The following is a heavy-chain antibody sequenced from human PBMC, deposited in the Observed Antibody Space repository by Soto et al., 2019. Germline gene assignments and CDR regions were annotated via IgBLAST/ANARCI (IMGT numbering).Heavy chain of an antibody. V-gene: IGHV3-23*01. CDR2: ISGSGGST. CDR3: AKDRRAPRLPKPDDAFDI. J-gene: IGHJ3*02. CDR1: GFTFSSYA. Sequence: EVQLLESGGGLVQPGGSLRLSCAASGFTFSSYAMSWVRQAPGKGLEWVSAISGSGGSTYYADSVKGRFTISRDNSKNTLYLQMNSLRAEDTAVYYCAKDRRAPRLPKPDDAFDIWGQGTMVTVSS.